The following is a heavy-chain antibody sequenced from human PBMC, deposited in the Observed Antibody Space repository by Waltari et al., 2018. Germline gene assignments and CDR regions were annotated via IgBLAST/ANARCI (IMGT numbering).Heavy chain of an antibody. Sequence: QVQLVQSGAEVKKPGASVKVSCKTSGYTFTHYAIHWVRQAPGQRLEWKGGINPGNANTKYSQELQGSVTVTRDTSVTTVYMELSSLRFEDTAIYYCAREGVRDGYHYFDYWGQGTLVTVSS. J-gene: IGHJ4*02. D-gene: IGHD5-12*01. CDR2: INPGNANT. CDR1: GYTFTHYA. CDR3: AREGVRDGYHYFDY. V-gene: IGHV1-3*03.